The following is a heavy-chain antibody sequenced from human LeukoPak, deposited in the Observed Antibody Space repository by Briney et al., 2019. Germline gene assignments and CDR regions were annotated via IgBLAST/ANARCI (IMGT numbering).Heavy chain of an antibody. CDR3: ASVHRRGPYCSSTSCLADY. D-gene: IGHD2-2*01. CDR2: ISAYNGNT. J-gene: IGHJ4*02. Sequence: ASVKVSCKASGYTFTSYGISWVRQAPGQGLEWMGWISAYNGNTNYAQKLQGRVTMTTDTSTSTAYMELRSLRSDDTAVYYCASVHRRGPYCSSTSCLADYWGQGTLVTVSS. CDR1: GYTFTSYG. V-gene: IGHV1-18*04.